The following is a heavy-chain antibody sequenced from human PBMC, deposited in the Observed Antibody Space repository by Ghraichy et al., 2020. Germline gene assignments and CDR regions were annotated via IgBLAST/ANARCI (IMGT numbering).Heavy chain of an antibody. J-gene: IGHJ1*01. D-gene: IGHD3-3*01. CDR2: ISSSGTST. CDR1: GFTFSNFA. CDR3: AKALSSFFGVTMD. Sequence: GGSLRLSCVASGFTFSNFAMTWVRQAPGKGLEWVSTISSSGTSTYYADSVKGRFTISRDNSKDTVYLRMNSLRGDDTAVYYCAKALSSFFGVTMDWGQGTLVTVSS. V-gene: IGHV3-23*01.